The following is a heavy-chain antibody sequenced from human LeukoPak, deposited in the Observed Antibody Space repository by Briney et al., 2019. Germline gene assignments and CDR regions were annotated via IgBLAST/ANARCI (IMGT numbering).Heavy chain of an antibody. J-gene: IGHJ4*02. CDR1: GGSFSGYY. V-gene: IGHV4-34*01. Sequence: SETLSLTCAVYGGSFSGYYWSWIRQPPGKGLEWIGEINHSGSTNYNPSLKSRVTISVDTSKNQFSLKLSSVTAADTAVYYCCGIRDGYNFVYWGQGTLVTVSS. D-gene: IGHD5-24*01. CDR2: INHSGST. CDR3: CGIRDGYNFVY.